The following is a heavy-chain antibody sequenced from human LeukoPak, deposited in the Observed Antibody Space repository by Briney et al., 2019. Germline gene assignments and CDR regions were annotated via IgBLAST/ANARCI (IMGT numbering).Heavy chain of an antibody. Sequence: SETLSLTCAVYGGSFSGYYWSWIRQPPGKGLEWIGEINHSGSTNYNPSLKSRVTISVDTSKNQFSLKLSSVTAADTAVYYCARGVPGDGYNIPVRMARFDYWGQGTLVTVSS. CDR3: ARGVPGDGYNIPVRMARFDY. CDR2: INHSGST. J-gene: IGHJ4*02. CDR1: GGSFSGYY. D-gene: IGHD5-24*01. V-gene: IGHV4-34*01.